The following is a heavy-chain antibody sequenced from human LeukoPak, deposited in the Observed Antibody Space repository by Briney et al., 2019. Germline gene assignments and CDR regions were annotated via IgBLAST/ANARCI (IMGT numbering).Heavy chain of an antibody. CDR2: ISAYNGNT. CDR3: ASSSYDY. V-gene: IGHV1-18*01. CDR1: GYTFTSYG. J-gene: IGHJ4*02. Sequence: ASVKVSCKASGYTFTSYGISWVRQAPGQGLEWMGWISAYNGNTNYAQKFQGRVTMTRDTSISTAYMELSRLRSDDTAVYYCASSSYDYWGQGTLVTVSS. D-gene: IGHD6-13*01.